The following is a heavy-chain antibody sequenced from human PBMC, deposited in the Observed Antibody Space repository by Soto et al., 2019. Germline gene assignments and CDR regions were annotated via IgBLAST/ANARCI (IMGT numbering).Heavy chain of an antibody. J-gene: IGHJ5*02. CDR3: ARGGGTILAPLP. V-gene: IGHV1-2*02. D-gene: IGHD3-3*01. CDR2: INPNSGAT. CDR1: GYTFTGYF. Sequence: ASVKVSCKASGYTFTGYFIHWVRQAPGQGLEWMGWINPNSGATKYAQKFQGRVTMTRDTSISTAYMELTLLRSDDTAIYYCARGGGTILAPLPWGEGTLVTVFS.